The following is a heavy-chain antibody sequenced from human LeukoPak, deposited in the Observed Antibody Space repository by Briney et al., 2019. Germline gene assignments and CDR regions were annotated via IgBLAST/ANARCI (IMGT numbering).Heavy chain of an antibody. D-gene: IGHD6-19*01. CDR3: AKGIYSSGWSYFDY. V-gene: IGHV3-23*01. Sequence: GGSLRLSCAASGFTFSNSAMSWVRQAPGKGLEGVSTLSGSGITTYYADSVKGRFTISRDNSKNTLYLQMNSLRAEDTAVYYCAKGIYSSGWSYFDYWGHGTLVTVSS. CDR2: LSGSGITT. CDR1: GFTFSNSA. J-gene: IGHJ4*01.